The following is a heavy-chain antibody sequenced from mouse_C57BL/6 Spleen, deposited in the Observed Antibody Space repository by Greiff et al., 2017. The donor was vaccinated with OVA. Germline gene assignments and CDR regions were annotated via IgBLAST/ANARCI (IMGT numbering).Heavy chain of an antibody. J-gene: IGHJ4*01. Sequence: QVQLQQPGAELVKPGASVKVSCKASGYTFTSYWMHWVKQRPGQGLEWIGRIHPSDSDTNYNQKLKGKATLTVDKSSSTDYMQLSSLTSEDSAVEDCAIGGYPYAMDYWGQGTSVTVSS. CDR1: GYTFTSYW. CDR3: AIGGYPYAMDY. CDR2: IHPSDSDT. V-gene: IGHV1-74*01. D-gene: IGHD3-1*01.